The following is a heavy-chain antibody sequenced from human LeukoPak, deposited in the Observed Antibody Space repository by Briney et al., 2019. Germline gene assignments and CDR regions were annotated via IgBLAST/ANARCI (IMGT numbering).Heavy chain of an antibody. J-gene: IGHJ4*02. D-gene: IGHD6-19*01. CDR1: GFTFGSYS. CDR3: AKRLRSSGWDFDY. V-gene: IGHV3-23*01. CDR2: TSGSGGST. Sequence: GGSLRLSCVASGFTFGSYSMNWVRQAPGKGLEWVSTTSGSGGSTYYADSVKGRFAISRDNSKNTLYLHMSSLRAEDTAVYYCAKRLRSSGWDFDYWGQGTLVTVSS.